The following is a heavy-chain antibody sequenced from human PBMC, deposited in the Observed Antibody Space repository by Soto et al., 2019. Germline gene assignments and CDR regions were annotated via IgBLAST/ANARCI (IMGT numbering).Heavy chain of an antibody. J-gene: IGHJ4*02. CDR1: GGSIRSNNYY. V-gene: IGHV4-39*01. CDR2: IYHSGST. D-gene: IGHD4-17*01. Sequence: SETLSLTCTVSGGSIRSNNYYWGWIRQPPGKGLEWIGSIYHSGSTNYNPSLKSRVTLSVDTSKNQFSLKLRSVTDAETAVYYCASTVVTCGDYFDYWGPGTLVTVSS. CDR3: ASTVVTCGDYFDY.